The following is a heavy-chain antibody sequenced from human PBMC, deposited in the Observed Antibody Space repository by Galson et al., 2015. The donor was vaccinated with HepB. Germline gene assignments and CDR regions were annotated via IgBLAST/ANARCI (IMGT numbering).Heavy chain of an antibody. CDR3: ARARIAVAGFDY. Sequence: SLRLSCAASGFTFSTYWMHWVRQAPGKGLVWVSRINSDGSGTTYADSVKGRFTISRDNAKNTLYLQMNSLRAEDTAVYYCARARIAVAGFDYWGQGTLVTVSS. CDR2: INSDGSGT. J-gene: IGHJ4*02. V-gene: IGHV3-74*01. CDR1: GFTFSTYW. D-gene: IGHD6-19*01.